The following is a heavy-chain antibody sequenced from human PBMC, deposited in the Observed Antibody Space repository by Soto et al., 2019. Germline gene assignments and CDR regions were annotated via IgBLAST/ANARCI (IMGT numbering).Heavy chain of an antibody. CDR1: GGSFTSNNW. CDR2: IYRTGNT. CDR3: ASRDPGTSVDY. V-gene: IGHV4-4*02. Sequence: SETLSLTCAVSGGSFTSNNWWTWIRQPPGQGLEWIEEIYRTGNTNYNPSLKSRVTISLDKSENQFSLKVTSLTAADTAVYYCASRDPGTSVDYWGQGTLVTVSS. J-gene: IGHJ4*02. D-gene: IGHD1-7*01.